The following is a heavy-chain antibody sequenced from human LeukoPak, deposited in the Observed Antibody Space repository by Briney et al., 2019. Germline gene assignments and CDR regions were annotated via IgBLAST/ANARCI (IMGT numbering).Heavy chain of an antibody. Sequence: SETLSLTCAVYGGSFSGYYWSWIRQPAGKGLEWIGRIYTSGSTNYNPSLKSRVTMSVDTSKNQFSLKLSSVTAADTAVYYCARESSYYYDSSGYYDYWGQGTLVTVSS. CDR2: IYTSGST. D-gene: IGHD3-22*01. J-gene: IGHJ4*02. CDR1: GGSFSGYY. CDR3: ARESSYYYDSSGYYDY. V-gene: IGHV4-4*07.